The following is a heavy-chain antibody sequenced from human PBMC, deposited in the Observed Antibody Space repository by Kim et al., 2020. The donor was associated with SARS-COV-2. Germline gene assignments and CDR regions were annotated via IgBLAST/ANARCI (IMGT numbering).Heavy chain of an antibody. V-gene: IGHV3-30*04. CDR2: ISYDGSNK. Sequence: GGSLRLSCAASGFTFSSYAMHWVRQAPGKGLEWVAVISYDGSNKYYADSVKGRFTISRDNSKNTLYLQMNSLRAEDTAVYYCARRQGYSYGYPYFDYWGQGTLVTVSS. CDR3: ARRQGYSYGYPYFDY. D-gene: IGHD5-18*01. J-gene: IGHJ4*02. CDR1: GFTFSSYA.